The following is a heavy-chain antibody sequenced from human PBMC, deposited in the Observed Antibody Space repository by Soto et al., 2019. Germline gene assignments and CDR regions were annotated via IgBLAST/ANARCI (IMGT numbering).Heavy chain of an antibody. Sequence: GVSLRLSCAASGFTFSSFAMHWVRQAPGKGLEWVAVISYDGSNEYYTDSVKGRFTISRDNSKNTLYLQMNSLRPEDTAVYYCARDRYSSGPYYFDYWGQGTLVTVS. CDR3: ARDRYSSGPYYFDY. CDR2: ISYDGSNE. D-gene: IGHD6-19*01. J-gene: IGHJ4*02. V-gene: IGHV3-30*04. CDR1: GFTFSSFA.